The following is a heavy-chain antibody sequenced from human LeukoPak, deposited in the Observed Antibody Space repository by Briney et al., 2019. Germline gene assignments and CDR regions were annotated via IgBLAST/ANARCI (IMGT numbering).Heavy chain of an antibody. J-gene: IGHJ3*02. CDR1: GGSISSGSYY. CDR2: IYTSGST. CDR3: AATTAIYAFNI. Sequence: SETLSLTCTVSGGSISSGSYYWSWIRQPAGKGLEWIGRIYTSGSTNYNPSLKSRVTISVDTSKNQFSLKLSSVTAADTAVYYCAATTAIYAFNIWGQGTMVTVSS. V-gene: IGHV4-61*02. D-gene: IGHD5-18*01.